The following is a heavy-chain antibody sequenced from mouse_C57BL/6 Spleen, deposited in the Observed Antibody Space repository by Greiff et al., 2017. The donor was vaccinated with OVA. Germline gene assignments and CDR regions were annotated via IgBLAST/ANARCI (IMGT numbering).Heavy chain of an antibody. Sequence: QVQLQQPGAELVKPGASVKLSCKASGYTFTSYWMQWVKQRPGQGLAWIGEIDPSDSYTNYTQKFKGKATLTVDTSSSTAYMQLSSLTSEDSAVYYCARRGYYGSSYVGWYFDVWGTGTTVTVSS. CDR3: ARRGYYGSSYVGWYFDV. CDR2: IDPSDSYT. CDR1: GYTFTSYW. J-gene: IGHJ1*03. D-gene: IGHD1-1*01. V-gene: IGHV1-50*01.